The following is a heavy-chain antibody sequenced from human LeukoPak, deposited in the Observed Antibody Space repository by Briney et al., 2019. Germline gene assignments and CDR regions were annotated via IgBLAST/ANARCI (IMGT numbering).Heavy chain of an antibody. J-gene: IGHJ4*02. Sequence: PGGSLRLSCEASGSTFSSYAMSWVRQAPGKGLEWVAAISGPAGSWDYADSVKGRFTVSRDNSKNTLFLQMNSLRAEDTATYYCAKKVGLVSAPLWFFDVWGQGTLVAVSS. CDR3: AKKVGLVSAPLWFFDV. V-gene: IGHV3-23*01. CDR1: GSTFSSYA. D-gene: IGHD3-10*01. CDR2: ISGPAGSW.